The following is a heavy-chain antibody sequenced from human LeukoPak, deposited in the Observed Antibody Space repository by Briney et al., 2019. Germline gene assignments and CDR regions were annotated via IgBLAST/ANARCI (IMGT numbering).Heavy chain of an antibody. Sequence: ALVKVSCTASGYTFTGYYMHWVRQAPGQGLEWMGGIGPNSGGTNYAQKFQGRVTMTRDTSISTAYMELSRLTSDDTAVYFCARDGIVGGTRGDYWGQGTLVTVSS. J-gene: IGHJ4*02. CDR3: ARDGIVGGTRGDY. V-gene: IGHV1-2*02. CDR2: IGPNSGGT. CDR1: GYTFTGYY. D-gene: IGHD1-26*01.